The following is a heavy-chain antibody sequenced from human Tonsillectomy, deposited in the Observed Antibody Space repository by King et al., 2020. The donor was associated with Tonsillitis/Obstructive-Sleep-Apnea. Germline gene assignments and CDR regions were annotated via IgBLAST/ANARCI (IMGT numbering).Heavy chain of an antibody. CDR3: AIACDYYSGMDV. Sequence: VQLVESGAEVKKPGESLRISCKGSGYSFTSYYITWVRQMPGKGLEWMGRIDPSDSYIDYSPSFQGHVTISADKSISTAYLQWSSLKASDTAIYYCAIACDYYSGMDVWGHGTTVTVSS. CDR2: IDPSDSYI. J-gene: IGHJ6*02. V-gene: IGHV5-10-1*03. CDR1: GYSFTSYY.